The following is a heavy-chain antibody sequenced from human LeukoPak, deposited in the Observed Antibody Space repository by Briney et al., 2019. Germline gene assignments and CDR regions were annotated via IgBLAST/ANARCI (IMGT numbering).Heavy chain of an antibody. V-gene: IGHV3-30-3*01. Sequence: PGGSLRLSCAASGFTFSSYAMHWVRQAPGKGLEWVAVISYDGSNKYYADSVKGRFTTSRDNSKNTLYLQMNSLRAEDTAVYYCARAPRGFDYWGQGTLVTVSS. D-gene: IGHD3-16*01. CDR3: ARAPRGFDY. CDR1: GFTFSSYA. CDR2: ISYDGSNK. J-gene: IGHJ4*02.